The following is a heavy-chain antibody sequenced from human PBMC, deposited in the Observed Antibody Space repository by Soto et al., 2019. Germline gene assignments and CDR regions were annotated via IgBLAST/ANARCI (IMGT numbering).Heavy chain of an antibody. Sequence: PGGSLRLSCAASGLTFSNYAMSWVRQAPGKGLEWVSAISGSSDTTYYADSVKGRFTISRDNSKNTLFLQMNSLRAEDTAVYYCAKYYGVHVGAFDIWGQGTMVTVSS. J-gene: IGHJ3*02. CDR3: AKYYGVHVGAFDI. D-gene: IGHD4-17*01. V-gene: IGHV3-23*01. CDR2: ISGSSDTT. CDR1: GLTFSNYA.